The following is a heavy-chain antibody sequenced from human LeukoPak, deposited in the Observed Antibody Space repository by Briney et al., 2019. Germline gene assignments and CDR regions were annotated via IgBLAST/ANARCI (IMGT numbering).Heavy chain of an antibody. D-gene: IGHD4-23*01. Sequence: PGGSPRLSCAASGFTFKTYWMHWVRQAPGKGLVWVSHSNSDGSSTSYADSVRGRFTISRDNAKNTLYLQMNSLKAEDTAVYYCARDLKGPVNDVFDMWGQGTMVTVSS. V-gene: IGHV3-74*01. J-gene: IGHJ3*02. CDR1: GFTFKTYW. CDR2: SNSDGSST. CDR3: ARDLKGPVNDVFDM.